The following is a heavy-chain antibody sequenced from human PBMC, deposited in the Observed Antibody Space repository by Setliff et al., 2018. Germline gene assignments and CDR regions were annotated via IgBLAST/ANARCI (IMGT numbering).Heavy chain of an antibody. J-gene: IGHJ6*03. Sequence: SETLSLTCTVSGASINTANYYWGWIRQPAGKGLEWIGRTYTHAGGSTIYNPSLKSPVTMSVDTSTNQFSLYLNSVTAADTAVYYCARLSGFLYMDDWGKGTTVTAP. D-gene: IGHD3-3*01. CDR2: TYTHAGGST. V-gene: IGHV4-61*02. CDR3: ARLSGFLYMDD. CDR1: GASINTANYY.